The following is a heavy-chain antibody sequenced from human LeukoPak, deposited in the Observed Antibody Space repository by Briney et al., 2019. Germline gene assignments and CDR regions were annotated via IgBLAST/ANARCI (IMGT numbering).Heavy chain of an antibody. J-gene: IGHJ4*02. CDR2: INHSGST. CDR1: GGSINSYY. CDR3: ARHLIVVVVAAFDY. D-gene: IGHD2-15*01. Sequence: PSETLSLTCTVSGGSINSYYWSWIRQPPGKGLEWIGEINHSGSTNYNPSLKSRVTISVDTSKNQFSLKLSSVTAADTAVYYCARHLIVVVVAAFDYWGQGTLVTVSS. V-gene: IGHV4-34*01.